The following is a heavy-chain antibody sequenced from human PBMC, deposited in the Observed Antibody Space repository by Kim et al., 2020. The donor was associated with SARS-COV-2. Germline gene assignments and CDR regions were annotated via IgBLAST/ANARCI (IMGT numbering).Heavy chain of an antibody. J-gene: IGHJ4*02. Sequence: YTPSLKSRVTVSVDTSKNQVSPRLSSVTAADTAVYYCARGLSGYYPFDYWGQGTLVTVSS. V-gene: IGHV4-34*01. D-gene: IGHD3-22*01. CDR3: ARGLSGYYPFDY.